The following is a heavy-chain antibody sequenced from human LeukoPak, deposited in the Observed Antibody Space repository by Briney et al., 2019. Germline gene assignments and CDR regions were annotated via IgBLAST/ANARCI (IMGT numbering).Heavy chain of an antibody. CDR3: ARDGSYSSSWYRYYYYGMDV. Sequence: AASVKVSCKASGYTFTGYYMHWVRQAPGQGLEWMGWINPNSGGTNYAQKFQGRVTMTRDTSISTAYMELSRLRSDDTVVYYCARDGSYSSSWYRYYYYGMDVWGQGTTVAVSS. V-gene: IGHV1-2*02. CDR2: INPNSGGT. D-gene: IGHD6-13*01. CDR1: GYTFTGYY. J-gene: IGHJ6*02.